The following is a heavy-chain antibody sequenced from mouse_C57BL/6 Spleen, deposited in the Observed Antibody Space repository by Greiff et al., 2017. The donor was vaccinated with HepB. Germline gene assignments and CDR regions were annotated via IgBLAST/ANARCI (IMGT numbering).Heavy chain of an antibody. Sequence: EVQLQESGPELVKPGASVKISCKASGYTFTDYYMNWVKQSHGKSLEWIGDINPNNGGTSYNQKFKGKATLTVDKSSSTAYMELRSLTSEDSAVYRWARGYGNSLDYWGQGTTLTVSS. D-gene: IGHD2-1*01. CDR3: ARGYGNSLDY. J-gene: IGHJ4*01. V-gene: IGHV1-26*01. CDR2: INPNNGGT. CDR1: GYTFTDYY.